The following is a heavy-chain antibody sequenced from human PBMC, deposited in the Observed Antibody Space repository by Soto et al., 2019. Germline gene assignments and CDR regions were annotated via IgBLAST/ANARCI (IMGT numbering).Heavy chain of an antibody. Sequence: SETLSLTCSVSGGSIRDYFWTWVRQPPGKGLEWIGYISSSGTIKYNSSLKSRVTISLDTSRNHFSLKLSSVTTADMAVYFCARDRKLVIPGNYYYYGMDVWGQGPTVTVSS. V-gene: IGHV4-59*01. CDR1: GGSIRDYF. CDR3: ARDRKLVIPGNYYYYGMDV. J-gene: IGHJ6*02. CDR2: ISSSGTI. D-gene: IGHD3-9*01.